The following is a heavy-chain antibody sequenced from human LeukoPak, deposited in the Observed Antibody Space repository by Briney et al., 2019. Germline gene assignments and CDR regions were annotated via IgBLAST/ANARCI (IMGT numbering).Heavy chain of an antibody. V-gene: IGHV3-64*01. CDR3: ARVDSGSACAS. CDR1: GFTLSSYS. J-gene: IGHJ1*01. D-gene: IGHD6-19*01. CDR2: ISNNGGST. Sequence: SGGSLRLSCAASGFTLSSYSMHWVRQAPGKGLEFVSAISNNGGSTYYANSVKGRFTISRDISKNTLYLQMGSLRPEDMAVYYCARVDSGSACASWGQGILVTVSS.